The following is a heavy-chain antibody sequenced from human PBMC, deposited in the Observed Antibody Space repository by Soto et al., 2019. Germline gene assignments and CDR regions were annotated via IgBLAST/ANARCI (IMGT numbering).Heavy chain of an antibody. CDR2: ISYDGSNK. CDR1: GFTFSSYA. Sequence: QVQLVESGGGVVQPGRSLRLSCAASGFTFSSYAMHWVRQAPGKGLEWVAVISYDGSNKYYADSVKGRFTISRDNSKNTLYLQMNSLRAEDTAVYYCARDIGGSGVDHDYWGKGTLVTVS. CDR3: ARDIGGSGVDHDY. J-gene: IGHJ4*02. D-gene: IGHD6-19*01. V-gene: IGHV3-30-3*01.